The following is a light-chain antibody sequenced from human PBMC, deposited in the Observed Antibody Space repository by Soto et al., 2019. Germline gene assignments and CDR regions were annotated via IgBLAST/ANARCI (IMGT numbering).Light chain of an antibody. CDR1: SSDVGGYNY. CDR3: SSYTSSSTYV. J-gene: IGLJ1*01. CDR2: EVS. Sequence: QSALTQPASVSGSPGQSITISCTGTSSDVGGYNYVSWYQQHPGKAPKLMIYEVSNRPSGVSNRFSGSKSGNTASLTISGLQAEDGAGYYCSSYTSSSTYVFGTGTKVTVL. V-gene: IGLV2-14*01.